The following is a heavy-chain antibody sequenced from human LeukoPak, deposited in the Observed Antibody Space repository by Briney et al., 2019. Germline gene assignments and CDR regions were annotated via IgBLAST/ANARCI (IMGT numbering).Heavy chain of an antibody. D-gene: IGHD2-15*01. CDR1: GFTFSSYS. Sequence: GGPLRLSCAASGFTFSSYSMNWVRQAPGKGLEWVSSISSSSSYIYYADSVKGRFTISRDNAKNSLYLQMNSLRAEDTAVYYCARVSCSGGSCYGVGYYYYMDVWGKGTTVTVSS. V-gene: IGHV3-21*01. CDR2: ISSSSSYI. CDR3: ARVSCSGGSCYGVGYYYYMDV. J-gene: IGHJ6*03.